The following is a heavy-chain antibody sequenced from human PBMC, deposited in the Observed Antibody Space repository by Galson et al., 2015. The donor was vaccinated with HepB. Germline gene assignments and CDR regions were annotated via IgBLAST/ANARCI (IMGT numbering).Heavy chain of an antibody. CDR2: VKAGNGNT. J-gene: IGHJ4*02. CDR1: GYSFNIYT. CDR3: ARGGQWPQFYYFDY. V-gene: IGHV1-3*01. Sequence: SVKVSCKASGYSFNIYTIHWIRQAPGHRLEWMGWVKAGNGNTRYSEKFQDRITLTRDTSATTAYMELSSLESEDTAVYYCARGGQWPQFYYFDYWGQGTLVTVSS. D-gene: IGHD5-24*01.